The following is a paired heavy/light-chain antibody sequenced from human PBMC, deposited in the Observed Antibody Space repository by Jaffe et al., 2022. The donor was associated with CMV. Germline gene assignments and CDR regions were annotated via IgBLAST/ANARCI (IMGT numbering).Heavy chain of an antibody. J-gene: IGHJ4*02. V-gene: IGHV1-18*04. Sequence: QIQLVQSGAEVKKPGASVKVSCKASGYTFTSYGINWVRQAPGQGLEWMGWISTYSADTRYAQKLQDRVTMTTDTSTSTAYMELRSLTSDDAAVYYCARSIAARRCDYWGQGTLVTVSS. CDR2: ISTYSADT. D-gene: IGHD6-6*01. CDR3: ARSIAARRCDY. CDR1: GYTFTSYG.
Light chain of an antibody. J-gene: IGLJ2*01. CDR2: DVS. V-gene: IGLV2-14*03. Sequence: QSALTQPASVSGSPGQSITISCTGTSSDVGGYNYVSWYQQHPGKAPKLMIYDVSNRPSGVSNRFSGSKSGNTASLTISGLQAEDEADYYCSSYTSSSTLNFGGGTKLTVL. CDR3: SSYTSSSTLN. CDR1: SSDVGGYNY.